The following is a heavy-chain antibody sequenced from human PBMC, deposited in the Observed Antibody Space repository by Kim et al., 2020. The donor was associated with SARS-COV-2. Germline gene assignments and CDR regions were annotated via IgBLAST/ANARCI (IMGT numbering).Heavy chain of an antibody. CDR1: GYTFTSYG. J-gene: IGHJ6*02. D-gene: IGHD3-3*01. Sequence: ASVKVSCKASGYTFTSYGISWVRQAPGQGLEWMGWISAYNGNTNYAQKLQGRVTMTTDTSTSTAYMELRSLRSDDTAVYYCARGGVDYDFWSGYYTGYGMDVWGQGTTVTVS. V-gene: IGHV1-18*04. CDR3: ARGGVDYDFWSGYYTGYGMDV. CDR2: ISAYNGNT.